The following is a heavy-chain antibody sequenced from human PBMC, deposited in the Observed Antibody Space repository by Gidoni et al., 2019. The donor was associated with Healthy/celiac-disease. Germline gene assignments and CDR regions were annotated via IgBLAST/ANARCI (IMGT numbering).Heavy chain of an antibody. D-gene: IGHD3-3*01. V-gene: IGHV1-24*01. CDR1: VSTPTDLS. Sequence: QVQLVQSGAEVKKPGASVKVSCQVSVSTPTDLSMHWVRQAHGKGLEWMGGFDTEDGETIYAQKVQGRVTMTEDTSTDTAYMELSSLRSEDTAVYYCATTYYDFWSGYYRDYYYYMDVWGKGTTVTVSS. CDR2: FDTEDGET. J-gene: IGHJ6*03. CDR3: ATTYYDFWSGYYRDYYYYMDV.